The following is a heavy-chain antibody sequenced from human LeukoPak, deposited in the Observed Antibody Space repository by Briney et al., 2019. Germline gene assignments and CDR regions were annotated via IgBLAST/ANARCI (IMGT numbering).Heavy chain of an antibody. J-gene: IGHJ4*02. D-gene: IGHD6-13*01. CDR3: ARGKIGAAGTFVY. CDR2: TYYTSTWYN. V-gene: IGHV6-1*01. Sequence: SQTLSLTCAISGDSVSSNSATWNWIRQSPSRGLEWLGRTYYTSTWYNDYAVSVKSRISINADTSKNQLSLHLNPVTPEDTAVYFCARGKIGAAGTFVYWGQGTLVTVSS. CDR1: GDSVSSNSAT.